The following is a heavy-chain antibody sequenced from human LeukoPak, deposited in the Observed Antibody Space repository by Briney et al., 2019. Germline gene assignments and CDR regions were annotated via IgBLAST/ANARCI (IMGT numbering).Heavy chain of an antibody. CDR3: AKMFGSITMIVVVTHGVNDAFDI. J-gene: IGHJ3*02. V-gene: IGHV3-23*01. CDR1: GGTFSSYA. D-gene: IGHD3-22*01. Sequence: GASVKVSCKASGGTFSSYAISWVRQAPGKGLEWVSAISGSGGSTYYADSVKGRFTISRDNSKNTLYLQMNCLRAEDTAVYYCAKMFGSITMIVVVTHGVNDAFDIWGQGTMVTVSS. CDR2: ISGSGGST.